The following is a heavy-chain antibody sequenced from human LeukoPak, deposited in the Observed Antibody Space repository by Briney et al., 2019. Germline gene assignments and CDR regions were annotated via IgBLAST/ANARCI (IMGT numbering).Heavy chain of an antibody. V-gene: IGHV4-34*01. Sequence: SETLSLTCAVYGGSFSGYYWSWIRQPPGKGLEWIGEINHSGGTNYNPSLKSRVTISVDTSKNQFSLKLSSVTAADTAVYYCARAPPDVYYYYGMDVWGQGTTVTVSS. CDR1: GGSFSGYY. CDR3: ARAPPDVYYYYGMDV. CDR2: INHSGGT. J-gene: IGHJ6*02.